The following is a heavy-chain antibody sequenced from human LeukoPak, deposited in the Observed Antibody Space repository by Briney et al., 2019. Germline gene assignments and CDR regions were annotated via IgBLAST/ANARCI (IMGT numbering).Heavy chain of an antibody. CDR2: INPSGGST. J-gene: IGHJ4*02. Sequence: GASVKVSCKASGYTFTSYYMHWVRQAPGQGLEWMGIINPSGGSTRYAQKFQGRVTMTRDTSTSTVYMELSSLRSEDTAVYYRARNPVTTKYFDYWGQGTLVTVSS. CDR3: ARNPVTTKYFDY. D-gene: IGHD4-17*01. CDR1: GYTFTSYY. V-gene: IGHV1-46*01.